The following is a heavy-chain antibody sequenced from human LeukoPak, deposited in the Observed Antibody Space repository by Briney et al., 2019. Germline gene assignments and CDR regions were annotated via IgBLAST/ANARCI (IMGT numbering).Heavy chain of an antibody. CDR3: AREGTYCSGGSCYHYFDY. V-gene: IGHV1-8*03. CDR1: GYTFTSYD. Sequence: EASVKVSYKASGYTFTSYDINWVRQATGQGLEWMGWMNPNSGNTGYAQKFQGRVTITRNTSISTAYMELSSLRSEDTAVYYCAREGTYCSGGSCYHYFDYWGQGTLVTVSS. D-gene: IGHD2-15*01. CDR2: MNPNSGNT. J-gene: IGHJ4*02.